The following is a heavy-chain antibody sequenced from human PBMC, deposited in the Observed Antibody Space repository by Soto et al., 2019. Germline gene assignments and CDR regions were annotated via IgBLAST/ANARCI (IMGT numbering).Heavy chain of an antibody. CDR1: GFTFNSYT. CDR3: ANEYVDAYYDIDV. V-gene: IGHV3-23*01. CDR2: ISATGGNT. Sequence: GGSLRLSCAASGFTFNSYTMSWVRQAPGKGLEWVSAISATGGNTYYADSVKGRFTISRDNSKNTLYLQMNSLRAEDTAVYYCANEYVDAYYDIDVWGKGTTVTVSS. J-gene: IGHJ6*03. D-gene: IGHD3-16*01.